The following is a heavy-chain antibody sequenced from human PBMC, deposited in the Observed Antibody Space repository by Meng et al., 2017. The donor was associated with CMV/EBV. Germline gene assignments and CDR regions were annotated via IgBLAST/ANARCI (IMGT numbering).Heavy chain of an antibody. J-gene: IGHJ5*02. CDR2: INHSGST. CDR3: ARGVGGWFDP. V-gene: IGHV4-34*01. D-gene: IGHD1-26*01. Sequence: GQLQKWGGGRSKPSGTLSLTGAGYGGSFSGYYWSWIRQPPGKGLEWIGEINHSGSTNYNPSLKSRVTISVDTSKNQFSLKLSSVTAADTAVYYCARGVGGWFDPWGQGTLVTVFS. CDR1: GGSFSGYY.